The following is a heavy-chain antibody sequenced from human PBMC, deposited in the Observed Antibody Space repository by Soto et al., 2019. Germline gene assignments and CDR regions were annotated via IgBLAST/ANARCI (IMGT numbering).Heavy chain of an antibody. CDR1: GGSISSYD. CDR3: ARDHGIAAAGFDY. J-gene: IGHJ4*02. D-gene: IGHD6-13*01. Sequence: SETLSLTCTVSGGSISSYDWSWIRQPPGKGLEWIGYIYYSGSTNYNPSLKSRVTISVDTSKNQFSLKLSSVTAADTAVYYCARDHGIAAAGFDYWGQGTLVTVSS. V-gene: IGHV4-59*01. CDR2: IYYSGST.